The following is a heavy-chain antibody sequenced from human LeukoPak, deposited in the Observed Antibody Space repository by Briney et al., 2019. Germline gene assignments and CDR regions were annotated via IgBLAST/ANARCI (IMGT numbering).Heavy chain of an antibody. J-gene: IGHJ3*02. D-gene: IGHD6-13*01. Sequence: ASVKVSCKASGYTFTSYDINWVRQATGQGLEWMGWMNPNSGNTGYAQKFQGRVTITRNTSISTAYMELSSLRSEDTAVYYCAREGYSSSWYSEGGAFDIWGQGTMVTVSS. CDR3: AREGYSSSWYSEGGAFDI. CDR1: GYTFTSYD. V-gene: IGHV1-8*01. CDR2: MNPNSGNT.